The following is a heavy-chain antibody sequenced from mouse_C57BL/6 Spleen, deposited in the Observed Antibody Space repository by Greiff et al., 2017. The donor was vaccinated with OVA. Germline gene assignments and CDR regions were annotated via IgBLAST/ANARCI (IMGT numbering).Heavy chain of an antibody. CDR1: GFTFSSYG. V-gene: IGHV5-6*01. D-gene: IGHD1-1*01. CDR2: ISSGGSYT. Sequence: EVHLVESGGDLVKPGGSLKLSCAASGFTFSSYGMSWVRQTPDKRLEWVATISSGGSYTYYPDSVKGRFTISRDNAKNTLYLQMSSLKSEDTAMYYCARGEDYYGSYYFDYWGQGTTLTVSS. CDR3: ARGEDYYGSYYFDY. J-gene: IGHJ2*01.